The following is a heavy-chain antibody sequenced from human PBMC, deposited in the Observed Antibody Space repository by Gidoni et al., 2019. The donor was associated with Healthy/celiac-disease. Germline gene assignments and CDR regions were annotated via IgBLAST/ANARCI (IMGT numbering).Heavy chain of an antibody. D-gene: IGHD6-13*01. CDR2: INPSGGST. Sequence: QVQLVQSGAEVKKPGASVKVSCKASGYTFPSYYMHWGRQAPGQVLEWMGIINPSGGSTSYAQKFQGRVTMTRDTSTSTVYMELSSLRSEDTAVYYCARDSGGIAAAGTGEYYFDYWGQGTLVTVSS. CDR3: ARDSGGIAAAGTGEYYFDY. V-gene: IGHV1-46*01. CDR1: GYTFPSYY. J-gene: IGHJ4*02.